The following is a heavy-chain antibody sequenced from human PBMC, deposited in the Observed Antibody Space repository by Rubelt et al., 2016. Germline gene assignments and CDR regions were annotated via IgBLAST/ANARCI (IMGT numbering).Heavy chain of an antibody. D-gene: IGHD3-10*01. J-gene: IGHJ4*02. Sequence: QVQLVQSGAEVKKPGASVNVSCTASGYTFTSYGIRWVRQVPGQGLEWMRWITSHNGNTNSAQKLQGRVTMTTDTSTSTAYMELRSLRSDDAAVYYCARDGAVPLGSGFEKRSDYWGQGTLVTVSS. V-gene: IGHV1-18*01. CDR3: ARDGAVPLGSGFEKRSDY. CDR2: ITSHNGNT. CDR1: GYTFTSYG.